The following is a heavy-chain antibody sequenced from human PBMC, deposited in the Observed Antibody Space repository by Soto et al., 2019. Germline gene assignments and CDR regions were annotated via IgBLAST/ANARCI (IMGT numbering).Heavy chain of an antibody. V-gene: IGHV3-23*01. CDR2: LSGSGSSP. J-gene: IGHJ4*02. CDR3: ARESTAAPGNDFDY. D-gene: IGHD6-13*01. Sequence: EVQLLESGGGLVQPGGSLRLSCVASGFTFRNYAMSWVRQAPGKGLEWLSALSGSGSSPYYADSVKGRFTISRDNSYNTLYLQMNSLRAEDTAIFYCARESTAAPGNDFDYWGQGTLVTVSS. CDR1: GFTFRNYA.